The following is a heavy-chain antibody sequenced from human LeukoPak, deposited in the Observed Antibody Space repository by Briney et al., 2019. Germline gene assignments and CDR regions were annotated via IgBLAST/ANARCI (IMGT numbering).Heavy chain of an antibody. V-gene: IGHV1-69*13. CDR3: ARRGDCISTSCYNHYYYYFMDV. J-gene: IGHJ6*03. CDR2: IIPIFGTA. D-gene: IGHD2-2*01. CDR1: GGTFSSYA. Sequence: SVKVSCKASGGTFSSYAINWVRQAPGQGLEWMGGIIPIFGTANYAQKFQGRVTITADESTSLAFMELSSLRSEDTAVYYCARRGDCISTSCYNHYYYYFMDVWGKGTTVTVSS.